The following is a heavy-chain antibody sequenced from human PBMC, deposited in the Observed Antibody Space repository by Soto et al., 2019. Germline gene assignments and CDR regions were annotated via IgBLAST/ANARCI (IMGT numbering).Heavy chain of an antibody. Sequence: GGSLRLSCAASGFTFSNYAMSWVRQAPGKGLEWVSTISGGGGSTYYPDSVKGRFTISRDNSKNTLYLQMNTLRAEDTAVYYCAKSGLFGAIDSWGQGTLVTVSS. J-gene: IGHJ4*02. CDR3: AKSGLFGAIDS. V-gene: IGHV3-23*01. CDR2: ISGGGGST. D-gene: IGHD3-3*01. CDR1: GFTFSNYA.